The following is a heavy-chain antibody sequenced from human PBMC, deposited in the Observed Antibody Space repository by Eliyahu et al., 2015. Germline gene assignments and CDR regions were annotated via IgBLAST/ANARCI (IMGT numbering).Heavy chain of an antibody. CDR1: GFTVSSNY. J-gene: IGHJ4*02. Sequence: EVQLVESGGGLXQPGGSLXXSCAAXGFTVSSNYMXWVRQAPGKGLEWVSVIYSGGSTYYADSVKGRFTISRDNSKNTLYLQMNSLRAEDTAVYYCARGGQLALDYWGQGTLVTVSS. D-gene: IGHD1-1*01. CDR3: ARGGQLALDY. V-gene: IGHV3-53*01. CDR2: IYSGGST.